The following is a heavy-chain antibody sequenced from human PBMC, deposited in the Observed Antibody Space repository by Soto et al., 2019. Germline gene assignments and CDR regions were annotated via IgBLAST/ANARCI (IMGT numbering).Heavy chain of an antibody. D-gene: IGHD3-22*01. V-gene: IGHV3-23*01. CDR2: ISDRGGST. Sequence: QPGGSLRLSCAASGFTLSNFAMSWVRQAPGKGLEWVAVISDRGGSTDYAASVKGRFTISRDNSNNTAYLQMNNLRAEDTAVYYCARDEYYYASSGYYRFDQWGQGTLVTVSS. J-gene: IGHJ4*02. CDR3: ARDEYYYASSGYYRFDQ. CDR1: GFTLSNFA.